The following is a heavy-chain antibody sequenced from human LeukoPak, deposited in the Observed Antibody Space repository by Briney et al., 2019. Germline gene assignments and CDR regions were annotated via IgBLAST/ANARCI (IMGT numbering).Heavy chain of an antibody. Sequence: VGPLRLSCAASGFTFSDYYMSWIRQAPGKGLEWVSYISSRYSTIYYADSVKGRFTISRENAKNSLFLQMNSLRAEDTAVYYCARGGSVAGAFDIWGQGTMVTVCS. J-gene: IGHJ3*02. CDR2: ISSRYSTI. D-gene: IGHD6-13*01. V-gene: IGHV3-11*01. CDR3: ARGGSVAGAFDI. CDR1: GFTFSDYY.